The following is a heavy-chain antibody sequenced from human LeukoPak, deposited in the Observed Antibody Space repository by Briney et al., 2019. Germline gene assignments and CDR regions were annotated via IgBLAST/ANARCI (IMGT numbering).Heavy chain of an antibody. D-gene: IGHD4-23*01. CDR3: ARGGALRWTFFAY. J-gene: IGHJ4*02. CDR1: GGTFSNYA. V-gene: IGHV1-69*04. Sequence: ASVKVSCKPSGGTFSNYAISWVRQAPGQGLEWMGRIIPILGIANYAQKFQGRVTITADKSTSTAYMELSSLRSEGTAVYYCARGGALRWTFFAYWGQGTLVTVSS. CDR2: IIPILGIA.